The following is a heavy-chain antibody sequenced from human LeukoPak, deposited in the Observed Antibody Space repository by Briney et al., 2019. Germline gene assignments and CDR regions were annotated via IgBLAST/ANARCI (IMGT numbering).Heavy chain of an antibody. Sequence: SETLSLTCTVSGYSISSGYYWGWIRQPPGKGLEWIGSFYHSGSTYYNPSLKSRVTISVDASKTQFSLKLSSVTAADTAVYYCARGKTNSILNDYWGQGTLVTVSS. D-gene: IGHD3-3*02. CDR2: FYHSGST. V-gene: IGHV4-38-2*02. CDR1: GYSISSGYY. CDR3: ARGKTNSILNDY. J-gene: IGHJ4*02.